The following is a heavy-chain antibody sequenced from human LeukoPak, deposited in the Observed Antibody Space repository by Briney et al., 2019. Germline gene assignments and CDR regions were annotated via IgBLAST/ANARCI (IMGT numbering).Heavy chain of an antibody. V-gene: IGHV4-59*12. D-gene: IGHD2-15*01. CDR1: GGSISSYY. Sequence: SETLSLTCTVSGGSISSYYWSWIRQSPGKGLECIGYIHYTGSTNYNPSLKSRVTISVETSKNQFSLKLKSVTAADTAVYYCARGKLYYCSGGSCYSSRGRPLDYWGQGTLVTVSS. J-gene: IGHJ4*02. CDR3: ARGKLYYCSGGSCYSSRGRPLDY. CDR2: IHYTGST.